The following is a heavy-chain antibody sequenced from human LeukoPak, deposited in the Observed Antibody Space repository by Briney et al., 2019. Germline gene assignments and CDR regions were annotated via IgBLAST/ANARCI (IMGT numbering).Heavy chain of an antibody. D-gene: IGHD2-15*01. CDR3: ARERSDGSYPYYYYGMDV. Sequence: PGGSLRLSCAASGFTFSSYEMNWVRQAPGKGLEWVSYISSSGSTIYYADSVKGRFTISRDNAKNSLYLQTNSLRAEDTAVYYCARERSDGSYPYYYYGMDVWGKGTTVTVSS. CDR2: ISSSGSTI. CDR1: GFTFSSYE. V-gene: IGHV3-48*03. J-gene: IGHJ6*04.